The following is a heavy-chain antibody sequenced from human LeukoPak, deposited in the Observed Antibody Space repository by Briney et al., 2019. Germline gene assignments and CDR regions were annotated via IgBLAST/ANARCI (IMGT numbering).Heavy chain of an antibody. V-gene: IGHV6-1*01. CDR1: GDSVSVNSAS. CDR3: ARDPDSSSEWGPFDY. CDR2: TYYRSTLSN. Sequence: SRTLSLTSAVSGDSVSVNSASWNWVRQSPRGGLEWLGRTYYRSTLSNDYAHSLNTRITINPDTSNTEFSLQLDSVTPEDTAVYYCARDPDSSSEWGPFDYWGQGTLVTVSS. D-gene: IGHD6-6*01. J-gene: IGHJ4*02.